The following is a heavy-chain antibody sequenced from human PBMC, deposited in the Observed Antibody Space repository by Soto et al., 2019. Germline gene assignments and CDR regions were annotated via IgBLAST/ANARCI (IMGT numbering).Heavy chain of an antibody. CDR2: IKSKTDGGTT. D-gene: IGHD4-17*01. J-gene: IGHJ4*02. CDR1: GFTFSNAW. Sequence: EVQLVESGGGLVKPGGSLRLSCAASGFTFSNAWMSWVRQAPGKGLEWVGRIKSKTDGGTTDYAAPVKGRFTISRDDSKNTLYLQMNSLNTEDTAVYYCTTLMTTVTTNYFDYWGQGTLVTVSS. CDR3: TTLMTTVTTNYFDY. V-gene: IGHV3-15*01.